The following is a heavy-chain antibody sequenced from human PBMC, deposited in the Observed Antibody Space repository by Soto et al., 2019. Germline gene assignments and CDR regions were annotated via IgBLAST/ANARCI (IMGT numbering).Heavy chain of an antibody. CDR3: AKDLGFSSSRGGYYYYGMDV. Sequence: GGSLRLSCAASGFTFSSYAMSWVRQAPGKGLEWVSAISGSGGSTYYADSVKGRFTISRDNSKNTLYLQMNSLRAEDTAVYYCAKDLGFSSSRGGYYYYGMDVWGQGTTVTVSS. CDR2: ISGSGGST. V-gene: IGHV3-23*01. CDR1: GFTFSSYA. J-gene: IGHJ6*02. D-gene: IGHD6-13*01.